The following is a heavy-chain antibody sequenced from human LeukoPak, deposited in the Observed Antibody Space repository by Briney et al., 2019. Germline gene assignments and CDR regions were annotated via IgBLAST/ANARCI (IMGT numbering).Heavy chain of an antibody. Sequence: GGSLRLSCAASGFTFSIYNLNWVRQAPGKGLEWVSFISSSSYIYYADSVKGRFTISRDNAKNSLYLQMNSLRAEDTAVYYCARGGVYCSSTSCYGVAFDIWGQGTMVTVSS. D-gene: IGHD2-2*01. V-gene: IGHV3-21*01. CDR1: GFTFSIYN. CDR3: ARGGVYCSSTSCYGVAFDI. J-gene: IGHJ3*02. CDR2: ISSSSYI.